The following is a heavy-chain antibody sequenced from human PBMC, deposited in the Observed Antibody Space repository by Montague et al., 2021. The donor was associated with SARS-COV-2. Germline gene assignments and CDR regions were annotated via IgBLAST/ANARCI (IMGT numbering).Heavy chain of an antibody. Sequence: SETLSLTCTVSGGSIGSHYWSWIRLPPGKGLERVGHIYYTGITKYKSSLKSRVTISVDTSKNQLSLKLDSVTAADTAVYYCARGSGSASATWFDPWGQGTLVTVSS. CDR1: GGSIGSHY. CDR3: ARGSGSASATWFDP. D-gene: IGHD6-25*01. J-gene: IGHJ5*02. CDR2: IYYTGIT. V-gene: IGHV4-59*11.